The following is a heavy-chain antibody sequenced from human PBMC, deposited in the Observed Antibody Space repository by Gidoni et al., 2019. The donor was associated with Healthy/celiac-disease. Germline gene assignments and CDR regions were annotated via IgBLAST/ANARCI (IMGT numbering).Heavy chain of an antibody. J-gene: IGHJ5*02. CDR3: ARVIAVAGGGWFDP. V-gene: IGHV4-59*01. CDR1: GGPISSYY. CDR2: IYYRGST. Sequence: QVQLQESGPGLVKPSETLSLPCTVSGGPISSYYWSWIRQPPGKGLECIGYIYYRGSTNNNPSLKSRVTISVDTSKNQFSLKLSSVTAADTAVYYCARVIAVAGGGWFDPWGQGALVTVSS. D-gene: IGHD6-19*01.